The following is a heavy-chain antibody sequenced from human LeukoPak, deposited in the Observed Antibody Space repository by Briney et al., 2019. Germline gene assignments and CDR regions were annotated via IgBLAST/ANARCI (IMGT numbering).Heavy chain of an antibody. J-gene: IGHJ4*02. CDR1: GDSISNIEW. V-gene: IGHV4-4*02. CDR2: IYYRGST. Sequence: PSETLSLTCAVSGDSISNIEWWSWVRQPPGKGLEWIGEIYYRGSTNYNPSLKSRVTMSVDKSKNHFSLKLTSVTAADTAVYYCACHSGWSGPSEWGQGTLVTVSS. CDR3: ACHSGWSGPSE. D-gene: IGHD6-19*01.